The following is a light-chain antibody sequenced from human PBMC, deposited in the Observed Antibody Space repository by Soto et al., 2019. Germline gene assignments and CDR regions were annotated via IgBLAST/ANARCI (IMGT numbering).Light chain of an antibody. CDR2: AAS. J-gene: IGKJ1*01. CDR3: QQHYNLPPWT. CDR1: QGISNY. V-gene: IGKV1-39*01. Sequence: DIQMTQSPSSLDASVGDRVTITCRASQGISNYLDWYQVKPGKAPKLLIYAASILQSGVPSRFSGSGSGTDFTLTISSLQPEDCATYFCQQHYNLPPWTFGQGTKVEV.